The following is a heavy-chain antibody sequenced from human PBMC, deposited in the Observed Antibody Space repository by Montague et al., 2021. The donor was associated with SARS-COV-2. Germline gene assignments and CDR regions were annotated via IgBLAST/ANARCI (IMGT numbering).Heavy chain of an antibody. CDR1: GFPFNTYT. CDR3: AKNGGSGSLVYWYFDL. V-gene: IGHV3-23*01. Sequence: SLRLSCAASGFPFNTYTMTWVRQAPGKGLEWVSSIFGSGAGTYCADSVQGRFTISRDNSKSTLYLQLHGLRAEDTAVYYCAKNGGSGSLVYWYFDLWGRGTPVAVSS. D-gene: IGHD2-8*01. J-gene: IGHJ2*01. CDR2: IFGSGAGT.